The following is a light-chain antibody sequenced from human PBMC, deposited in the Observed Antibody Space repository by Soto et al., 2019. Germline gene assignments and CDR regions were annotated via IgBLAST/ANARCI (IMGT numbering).Light chain of an antibody. CDR2: SAS. CDR1: QSISTE. J-gene: IGKJ2*01. CDR3: QQGHNRPLT. Sequence: EIVMTQSPATLSVSPGERATLSCSASQSISTELAWYQQKPGQPPRLLIYSASTKATGVPVRFTGSGSGSEFTLTFSGVQSEDFAVYYCQQGHNRPLTVGQGTRLEI. V-gene: IGKV3-15*01.